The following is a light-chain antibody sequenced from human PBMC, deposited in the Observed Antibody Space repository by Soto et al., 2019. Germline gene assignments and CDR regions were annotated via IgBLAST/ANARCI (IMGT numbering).Light chain of an antibody. CDR1: QSISTY. Sequence: DIQMTQSPSSLSASVGDRVTITCRASQSISTYLNWYQQKPGKVPKLLIYAASSLQSGVPSRFSGSGSGTDFTLTISRLEPEDFAVYYCHQYATSPLTFGGGTKVEI. CDR2: AAS. CDR3: HQYATSPLT. V-gene: IGKV1-39*01. J-gene: IGKJ4*01.